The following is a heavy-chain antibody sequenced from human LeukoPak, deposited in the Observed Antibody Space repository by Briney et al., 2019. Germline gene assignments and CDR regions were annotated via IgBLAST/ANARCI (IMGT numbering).Heavy chain of an antibody. CDR3: VRHPWRMRSRDYNFDY. Sequence: PSETLSLTCTVSGGSISSYYWSWIRQPPGKGLEWIGHIYYSGSTNYNPSLKSRVTISVDTSKNQFSLKMTSVTAADTAVYYCVRHPWRMRSRDYNFDYWGQGTLVTVSS. V-gene: IGHV4-59*08. J-gene: IGHJ4*02. CDR2: IYYSGST. CDR1: GGSISSYY. D-gene: IGHD3-16*01.